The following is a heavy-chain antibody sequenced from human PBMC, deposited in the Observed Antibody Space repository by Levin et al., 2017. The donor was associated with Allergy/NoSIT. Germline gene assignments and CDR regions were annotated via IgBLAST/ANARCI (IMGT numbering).Heavy chain of an antibody. CDR2: IYPGDSDT. J-gene: IGHJ5*02. CDR1: GYSFTSYW. CDR3: ARLRLGGGNWFDP. V-gene: IGHV5-51*01. Sequence: GGSLRLSCKGSGYSFTSYWIGWVRQMPGKGLEWMGIIYPGDSDTIYSPSFQGQVPTSADKSISTAYLQWSSLKASDTAMYYCARLRLGGGNWFDPWGQGTLVTVAA. D-gene: IGHD3-16*01.